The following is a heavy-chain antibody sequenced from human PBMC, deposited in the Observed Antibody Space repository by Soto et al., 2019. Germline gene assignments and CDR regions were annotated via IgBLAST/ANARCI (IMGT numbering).Heavy chain of an antibody. CDR3: AGGIWFGELSYDY. CDR1: GGSFSGYY. V-gene: IGHV4-34*01. J-gene: IGHJ4*02. Sequence: PSETLSLTCAVYGGSFSGYYWSWIRQPPGKGLAWIGEINHSGSTNYNPSLKSRVTISVDTSKNQFSLKLSSVTAADTAVYYCAGGIWFGELSYDYWGQGTLVTVSS. CDR2: INHSGST. D-gene: IGHD3-10*01.